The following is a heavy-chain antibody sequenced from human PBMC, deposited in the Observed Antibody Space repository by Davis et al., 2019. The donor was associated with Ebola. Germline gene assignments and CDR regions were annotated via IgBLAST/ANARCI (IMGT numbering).Heavy chain of an antibody. J-gene: IGHJ4*02. CDR1: GFSFRSYA. V-gene: IGHV3-23*01. D-gene: IGHD3/OR15-3a*01. CDR2: ISGSGRSP. CDR3: AKHPPSNNGFWTGFYPTFDY. Sequence: GGSLTPSWAASGFSFRSYAISWVRQAPGRGLGWASTISGSGRSPYYEDSVKGRLTLYRDNSKNTLYLQMNGLRAEDTAVYYRAKHPPSNNGFWTGFYPTFDYWGQGTLVTVSS.